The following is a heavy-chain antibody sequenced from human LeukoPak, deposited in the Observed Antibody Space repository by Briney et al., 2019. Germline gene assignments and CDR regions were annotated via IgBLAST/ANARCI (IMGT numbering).Heavy chain of an antibody. J-gene: IGHJ6*02. CDR3: ARERRSSTSCYSDYYYGMDV. D-gene: IGHD2-2*01. V-gene: IGHV3-33*01. CDR2: IWYDGSNK. CDR1: GFTFSSYG. Sequence: GGSLRLSCAASGFTFSSYGMHWVRQAPGKGLEWVAVIWYDGSNKYYADSVKGRFTISRDNSKNTLYLQMNSLRAEDTAVYYCARERRSSTSCYSDYYYGMDVWGQGTTVTVSS.